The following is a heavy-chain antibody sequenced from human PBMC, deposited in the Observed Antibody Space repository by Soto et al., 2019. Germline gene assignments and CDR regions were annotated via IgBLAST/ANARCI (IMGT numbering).Heavy chain of an antibody. D-gene: IGHD3-3*01. J-gene: IGHJ6*02. Sequence: GKSLKISCKGSGYSFTIYWISWVRQMPGKGLEWMGRIDPSDSYTNYSPSFQGHVTISADKSISTAYLQWSSLKASDTAMYYCARHTITYYYYGMDVWGQGTTVTVSS. CDR1: GYSFTIYW. V-gene: IGHV5-10-1*01. CDR3: ARHTITYYYYGMDV. CDR2: IDPSDSYT.